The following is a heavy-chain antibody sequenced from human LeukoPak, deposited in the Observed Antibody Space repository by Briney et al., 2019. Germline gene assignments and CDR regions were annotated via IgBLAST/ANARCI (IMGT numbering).Heavy chain of an antibody. V-gene: IGHV3-23*01. CDR2: ISGSGGST. J-gene: IGHJ4*02. D-gene: IGHD2-15*01. CDR1: GFTFSSYA. CDR3: AKGDGYCSGGSCY. Sequence: PGGSLRLSCAASGFTFSSYAMSWVRQAPGKGLEWVSAISGSGGSTYYADSVKGRFTISRDNSKNTLYLQMNNLRAEDTAVYYCAKGDGYCSGGSCYWGQGTLVTVSS.